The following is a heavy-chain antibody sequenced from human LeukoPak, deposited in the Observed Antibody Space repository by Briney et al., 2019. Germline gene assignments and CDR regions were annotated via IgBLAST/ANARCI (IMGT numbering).Heavy chain of an antibody. CDR2: IYYSGST. J-gene: IGHJ4*02. D-gene: IGHD5-18*01. Sequence: SETLSLTCTVSGGSISGYYWSWIRQPPGKGLEWIGYIYYSGSTNYNPSLKSRVTISVDTPKNQFSLKLSSVTAADTAVYYCARSGYSYGYKVSGFDYWGQGTLVTVSS. CDR1: GGSISGYY. V-gene: IGHV4-59*01. CDR3: ARSGYSYGYKVSGFDY.